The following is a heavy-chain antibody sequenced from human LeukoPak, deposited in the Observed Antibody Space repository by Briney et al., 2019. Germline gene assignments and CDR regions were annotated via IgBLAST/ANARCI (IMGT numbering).Heavy chain of an antibody. CDR2: INHSGST. D-gene: IGHD3-10*01. Sequence: PSETLSLTCAVYGGSFNGYYWSWIRQPPGKELEWIGEINHSGSTNYNPSLKSRVTMSVDTSKNQVSLKLSSVTAADTAVYYCARGPGSGSYFAWFDPWGQGTQVTVSS. CDR3: ARGPGSGSYFAWFDP. CDR1: GGSFNGYY. J-gene: IGHJ5*02. V-gene: IGHV4-34*01.